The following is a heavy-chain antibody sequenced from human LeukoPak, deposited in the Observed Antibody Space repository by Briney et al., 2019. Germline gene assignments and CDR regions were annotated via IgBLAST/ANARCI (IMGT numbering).Heavy chain of an antibody. J-gene: IGHJ4*02. Sequence: SETLSLTCTVSGGSISNYYWNWIRQPAGKGQEWIGRISSAGSTNYNPSLQSRVTMSVDTPRNQFSLKLDSVTAADTAVYYCARTRGTYGDSFYDYWGQGTLVTASS. V-gene: IGHV4-4*07. D-gene: IGHD2-21*02. CDR3: ARTRGTYGDSFYDY. CDR1: GGSISNYY. CDR2: ISSAGST.